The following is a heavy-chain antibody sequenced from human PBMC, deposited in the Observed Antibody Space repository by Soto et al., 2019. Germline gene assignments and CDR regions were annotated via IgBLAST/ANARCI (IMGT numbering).Heavy chain of an antibody. V-gene: IGHV4-31*03. CDR2: IYHRRST. CDR1: GGSIRSGTYY. J-gene: IGHJ5*02. CDR3: AGSYGSGNYYGAPSNWCDP. Sequence: QVHLQESGPGLVRPSQTLSLTCTVSGGSIRSGTYYWNWIRHHPGKGLEWIGYIYHRRSTHYNQSLESRVTISPDSSQYPFSRKLSSGTGADTAVYFCAGSYGSGNYYGAPSNWCDPWGQAILVTVSS. D-gene: IGHD3-10*01.